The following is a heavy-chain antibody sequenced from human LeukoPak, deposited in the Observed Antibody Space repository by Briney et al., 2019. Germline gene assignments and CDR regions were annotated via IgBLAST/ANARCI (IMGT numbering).Heavy chain of an antibody. D-gene: IGHD4-17*01. CDR1: GYTFTSYY. V-gene: IGHV1-46*01. Sequence: ASVKVSCKASGYTFTSYYMHWVRQAPGQGLEWMGIINPSGGSTSYAQKFQGRVTMTRDTSTSTVYMELSSLRSEDTAVHYCAYQSTVTSSFDYWGQGTLVTVSS. CDR2: INPSGGST. CDR3: AYQSTVTSSFDY. J-gene: IGHJ4*02.